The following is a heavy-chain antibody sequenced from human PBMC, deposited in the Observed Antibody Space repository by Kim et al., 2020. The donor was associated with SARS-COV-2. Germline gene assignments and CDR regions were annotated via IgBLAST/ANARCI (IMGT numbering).Heavy chain of an antibody. Sequence: SETLSLTCAVSGGSISSSNWWSWVRQPPGKGLEWIGEIYHSGSTNYNPSLKSRVTISVDKSKNQFSLKLSSVTAADTAVYYCAREYSSGWYGYYYYGIDVGGQGNTVTVS. CDR1: GGSISSSNW. CDR2: IYHSGST. D-gene: IGHD6-19*01. V-gene: IGHV4-4*02. CDR3: AREYSSGWYGYYYYGIDV. J-gene: IGHJ6*02.